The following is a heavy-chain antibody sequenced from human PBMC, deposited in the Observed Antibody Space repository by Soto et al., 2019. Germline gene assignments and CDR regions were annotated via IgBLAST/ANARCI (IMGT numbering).Heavy chain of an antibody. CDR3: ARVPGIAAAGNDYYYYYMDV. D-gene: IGHD6-13*01. Sequence: ASVNVSCKASGYTFTSYGISWVRQAPGQGLEWMGWISAYNGNTNYAQKLQGRVTMTTDTSTSTAYMELRSLRSDDTAVYYCARVPGIAAAGNDYYYYYMDVWGKGTTVTVSS. CDR2: ISAYNGNT. V-gene: IGHV1-18*01. J-gene: IGHJ6*03. CDR1: GYTFTSYG.